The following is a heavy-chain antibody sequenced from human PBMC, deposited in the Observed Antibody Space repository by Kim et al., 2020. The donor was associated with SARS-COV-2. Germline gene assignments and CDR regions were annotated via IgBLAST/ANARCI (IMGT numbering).Heavy chain of an antibody. CDR3: AREGIAAAGRDFDY. J-gene: IGHJ4*02. Sequence: ASVKVSCKASGYTFTSYAMHWVRQAPGQRLEWMGWINAGNGNTKYSQKFQGRVTITRDTSASTAYMELSSLRSEDTAVYYCAREGIAAAGRDFDYWGQGTLVTVSS. D-gene: IGHD6-13*01. V-gene: IGHV1-3*01. CDR1: GYTFTSYA. CDR2: INAGNGNT.